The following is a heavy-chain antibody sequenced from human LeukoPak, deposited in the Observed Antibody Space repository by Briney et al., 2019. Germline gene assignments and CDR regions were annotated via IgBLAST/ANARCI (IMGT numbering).Heavy chain of an antibody. CDR1: GFTFSSYG. V-gene: IGHV3-23*01. CDR2: ISASGGTT. CDR3: TRRGATTGAFDY. Sequence: GGTLRLSCAASGFTFSSYGISWVRQAPGKGLEWVSAISASGGTTYYADSVKGHFTISRDNSKNTLYLQMNSLRAEDTAVYYCTRRGATTGAFDYWGQGTLVTVSS. D-gene: IGHD1-26*01. J-gene: IGHJ4*02.